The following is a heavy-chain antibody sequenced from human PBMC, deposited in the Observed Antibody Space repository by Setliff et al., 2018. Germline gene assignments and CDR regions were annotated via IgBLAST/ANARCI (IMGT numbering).Heavy chain of an antibody. V-gene: IGHV1-2*02. CDR1: GYSFSDFY. CDR2: INPKSGVT. CDR3: ARDGISWLSWLDP. D-gene: IGHD6-13*01. J-gene: IGHJ5*02. Sequence: GASVKVSCKASGYSFSDFYMHWVRQVPGRGPEWMGSINPKSGVTRYVQKFQGRVTITRDTSISTAYMELSSLRSDDTAVYYCARDGISWLSWLDPWGQGTPVTVSS.